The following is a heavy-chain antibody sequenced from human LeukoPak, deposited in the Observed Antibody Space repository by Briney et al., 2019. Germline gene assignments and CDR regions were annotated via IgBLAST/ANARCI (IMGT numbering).Heavy chain of an antibody. J-gene: IGHJ5*02. Sequence: PSETLSLTCTVSGDSISSGYYSAWIRQPPGRGLEWIGSIYHSGNTQYNPSLERRVTISVDKSNSQFSVRLNSVTAADTAVYFCAKGRHCSSGSCDVFDPWGQGTLVAVSS. CDR3: AKGRHCSSGSCDVFDP. V-gene: IGHV4-38-2*02. CDR1: GDSISSGYY. D-gene: IGHD2-2*01. CDR2: IYHSGNT.